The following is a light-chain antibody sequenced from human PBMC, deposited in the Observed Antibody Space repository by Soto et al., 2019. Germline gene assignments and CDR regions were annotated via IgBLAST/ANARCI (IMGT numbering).Light chain of an antibody. J-gene: IGKJ4*01. CDR3: QKYDNWPLT. CDR1: QSVSSN. CDR2: DAS. Sequence: EIVMNQSPATLSVSPGERATLSCRASQSVSSNLAWYQQKPGQAPRLLIYDASARATDIPATFSGSGSGTEFTLTISSLQSEDFVVYYCQKYDNWPLTFGGGTK. V-gene: IGKV3-15*01.